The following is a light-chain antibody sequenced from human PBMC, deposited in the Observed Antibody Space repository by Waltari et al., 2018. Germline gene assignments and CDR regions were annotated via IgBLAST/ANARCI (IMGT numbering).Light chain of an antibody. Sequence: QSVVTQPPSASGTPGQRVTISCSGSSSNIGSKPVTWYQQFPGTTPKLLIHNTNQRPSGVPDRFSGSKSGTSASLAISGLQSEDEADYYCVTWDVTLSGYVFGTGTKVTVL. CDR2: NTN. CDR3: VTWDVTLSGYV. CDR1: SSNIGSKP. V-gene: IGLV1-44*01. J-gene: IGLJ1*01.